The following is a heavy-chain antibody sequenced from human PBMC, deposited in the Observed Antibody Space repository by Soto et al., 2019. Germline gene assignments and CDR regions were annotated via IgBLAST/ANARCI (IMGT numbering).Heavy chain of an antibody. D-gene: IGHD1-20*01. Sequence: GVSHRLSYRAFGCVFSAFGVHWIRQAPGKGLEWVGVMSFDGSQKYYAASVQGRFTISRDNPRNTVYLQMNSLKAEDTDVYYCAEVKYNWDDPIAYRRQGTPVTVS. CDR2: MSFDGSQK. CDR1: GCVFSAFG. CDR3: AEVKYNWDDPIAY. V-gene: IGHV3-30*18. J-gene: IGHJ4*02.